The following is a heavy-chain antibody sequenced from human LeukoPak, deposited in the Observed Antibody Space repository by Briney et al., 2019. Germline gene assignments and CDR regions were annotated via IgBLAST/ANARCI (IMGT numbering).Heavy chain of an antibody. CDR1: GDSISSGGHH. CDR3: ARSPGIWNEYGRLEY. D-gene: IGHD1-1*01. Sequence: TSETLSLTCAVSGDSISSGGHHWNWIRQRPGNGLEWIGNIFHTGSTYYNPSLKSRVIISVDTSKSQFSLKLSSVTAADTAVYYRARSPGIWNEYGRLEYWGQGALVTVSS. V-gene: IGHV4-31*11. CDR2: IFHTGST. J-gene: IGHJ4*02.